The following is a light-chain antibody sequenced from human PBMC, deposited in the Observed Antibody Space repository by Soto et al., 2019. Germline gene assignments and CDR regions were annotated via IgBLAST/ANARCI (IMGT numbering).Light chain of an antibody. CDR1: QGISTY. V-gene: IGKV1-9*01. Sequence: DIQLTQSPSFLSASVGDRVTITCRDSQGISTYLAWYQRKPGKAPKLLIYTASTLQSGVPSRFSGSGSGTEFTLTISSLQPEDFATYYCLQLNSYPLTFGGGTKVEIK. CDR3: LQLNSYPLT. J-gene: IGKJ4*01. CDR2: TAS.